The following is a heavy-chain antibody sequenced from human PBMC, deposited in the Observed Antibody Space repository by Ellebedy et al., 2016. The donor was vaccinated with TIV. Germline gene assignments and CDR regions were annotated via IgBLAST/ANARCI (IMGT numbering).Heavy chain of an antibody. D-gene: IGHD6-25*01. V-gene: IGHV4-39*02. CDR2: LYYSGST. CDR3: ATSAAIDAFDI. J-gene: IGHJ3*02. Sequence: GSLRLXCSVSGGSVIRNGHYCTWIRQPPGKGLEWIGGLYYSGSTWYNPSLKSRVTISVDTSKNLFSLRLRSVTAADTAVYYCATSAAIDAFDIWGQGTMVTVSS. CDR1: GGSVIRNGHY.